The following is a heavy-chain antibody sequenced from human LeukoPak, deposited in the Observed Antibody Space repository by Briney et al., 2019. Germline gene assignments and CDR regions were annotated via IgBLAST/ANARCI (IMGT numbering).Heavy chain of an antibody. D-gene: IGHD5-12*01. V-gene: IGHV3-48*01. J-gene: IGHJ4*02. CDR3: ARAEDIVATMGYFDY. CDR2: ISSSSSTI. CDR1: GFTFSSYS. Sequence: GGSLRLSCAASGFTFSSYSMNWVRQAPGKGLEWVSYISSSSSTIYYADSVKGRFTISRDNAKNSLYLQMNSLRAEDTAVYYCARAEDIVATMGYFDYWGQGTLVTVSS.